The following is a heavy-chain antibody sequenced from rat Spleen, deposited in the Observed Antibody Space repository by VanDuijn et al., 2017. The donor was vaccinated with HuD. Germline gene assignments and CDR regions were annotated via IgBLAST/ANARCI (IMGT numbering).Heavy chain of an antibody. CDR3: ARVYSGLDY. CDR2: IWTGGST. J-gene: IGHJ2*01. D-gene: IGHD1-1*01. Sequence: QVQLKESGPGLVQPSRTLSLACTVSGFSLSDYHVHWVRQPSGKGLEWMGVIWTGGSTAYNSLLKSRLSISRDTSKSQVFLKMNSLQTEDTATYYCARVYSGLDYWGQGVMVTVSS. V-gene: IGHV2-30*01. CDR1: GFSLSDYH.